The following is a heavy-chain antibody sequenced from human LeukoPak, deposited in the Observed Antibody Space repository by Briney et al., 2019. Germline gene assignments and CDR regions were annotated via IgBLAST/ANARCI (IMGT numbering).Heavy chain of an antibody. CDR2: INHSGST. V-gene: IGHV4-34*01. D-gene: IGHD3-10*01. CDR1: GGSFSGYY. J-gene: IGHJ4*02. Sequence: SETLSLTCAVYGGSFSGYYWSWIRQPPGKGLEWIGEINHSGSTYYNPSLKSRVTISVDTSKNQFSLKLSSVTAADTAVYYCARLGMVRGVIITFPFDYWGQGTLVTVSS. CDR3: ARLGMVRGVIITFPFDY.